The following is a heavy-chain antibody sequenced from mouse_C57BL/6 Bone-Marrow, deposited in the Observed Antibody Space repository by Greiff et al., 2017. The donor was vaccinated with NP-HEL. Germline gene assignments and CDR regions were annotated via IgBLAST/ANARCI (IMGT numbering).Heavy chain of an antibody. CDR2: IRLKSDNYAT. V-gene: IGHV6-3*01. D-gene: IGHD1-1*01. Sequence: EVMLVESGGGLVQPGGSMKLSCVASGFTFSNYWMNWVRQSPEKGLEWVAQIRLKSDNYATHYAESVKGRFTISRDDSKSSVYLQMNNLRAEDTGIYYCTYYYGSSPYYFDYWGQGTTLTVSS. CDR1: GFTFSNYW. CDR3: TYYYGSSPYYFDY. J-gene: IGHJ2*01.